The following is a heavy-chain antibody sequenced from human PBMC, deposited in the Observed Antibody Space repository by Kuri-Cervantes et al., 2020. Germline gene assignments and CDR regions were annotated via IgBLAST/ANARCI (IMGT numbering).Heavy chain of an antibody. D-gene: IGHD6-6*01. CDR2: INHSGST. CDR3: ARAVNSSSSVFVFRAGYFDY. CDR1: GGSSSGYY. V-gene: IGHV4-34*01. J-gene: IGHJ4*02. Sequence: SQTLSLTCAVYGGSSSGYYWSWIRQPPGKGLEWIGEINHSGSTNYNPSLKSRVTISVDTSKNQFSLKLSSATAADTAVYYCARAVNSSSSVFVFRAGYFDYWGQGTLVTVSS.